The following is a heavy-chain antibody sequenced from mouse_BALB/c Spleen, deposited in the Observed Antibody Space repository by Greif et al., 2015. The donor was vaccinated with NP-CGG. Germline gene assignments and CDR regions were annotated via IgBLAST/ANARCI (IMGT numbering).Heavy chain of an antibody. CDR3: ARERSMTTYYFDY. Sequence: VQLQESGPGLVAPSQSLSITCTVSGFSLTSYGVHWVRQPPGKGLEWLGVIRAGGSTNYNSALMSRLSISKGNSKSXVFLKMNSLQTDDTAMYYCARERSMTTYYFDYWGQGTTLTVSS. V-gene: IGHV2-9*02. CDR2: IRAGGST. J-gene: IGHJ2*01. D-gene: IGHD2-4*01. CDR1: GFSLTSYG.